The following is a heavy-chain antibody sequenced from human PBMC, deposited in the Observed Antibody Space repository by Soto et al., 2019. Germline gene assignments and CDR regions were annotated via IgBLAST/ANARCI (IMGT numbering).Heavy chain of an antibody. CDR1: GFTVSSNY. V-gene: IGHV3-53*01. CDR2: IYSGGST. D-gene: IGHD6-6*01. Sequence: EVQLVESGGGLIQPGGSLRLSCAASGFTVSSNYMSWVRQAPGKGLEWVSVIYSGGSTYYADSVKGRFTISRDNSKNTLYLQMNSLRAEDTAVYYCARARLLSSSEDAFDIWGQGTMVTVSS. CDR3: ARARLLSSSEDAFDI. J-gene: IGHJ3*02.